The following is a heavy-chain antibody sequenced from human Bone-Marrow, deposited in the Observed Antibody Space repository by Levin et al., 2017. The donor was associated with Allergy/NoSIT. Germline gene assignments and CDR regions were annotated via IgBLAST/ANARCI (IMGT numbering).Heavy chain of an antibody. CDR1: GFTFSSYS. Sequence: GESLKISCAASGFTFSSYSMNWVRQAPGKGLEWVSSISGSGGYIYNADSVKGRFTISRDNAKNSLYLQMNSLRAEDTAVYYCARGAGYCSSSSCYMIDYWGQGTLVTVSS. V-gene: IGHV3-21*01. CDR3: ARGAGYCSSSSCYMIDY. D-gene: IGHD2-2*02. CDR2: ISGSGGYI. J-gene: IGHJ4*02.